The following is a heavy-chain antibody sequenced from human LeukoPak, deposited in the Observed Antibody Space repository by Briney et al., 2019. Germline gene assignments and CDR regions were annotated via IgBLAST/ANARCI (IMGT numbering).Heavy chain of an antibody. CDR3: ARDLGY. CDR1: GFTFSNAW. V-gene: IGHV3-66*01. CDR2: IYSGGST. J-gene: IGHJ4*02. D-gene: IGHD3-10*01. Sequence: GGSLRLSCAASGFTFSNAWMSWVRQAPGKGLEWVSVIYSGGSTYYADSVKGRFTISRDNSKNTLYPQMNSLRAEDTAVYYCARDLGYWGQGTLVTVSS.